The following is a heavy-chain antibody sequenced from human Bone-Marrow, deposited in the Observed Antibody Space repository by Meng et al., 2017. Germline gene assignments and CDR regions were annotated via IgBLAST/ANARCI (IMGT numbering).Heavy chain of an antibody. CDR2: IWYDGSNK. V-gene: IGHV3-33*01. CDR1: GFTFSSYG. J-gene: IGHJ2*01. CDR3: ARDSQTSRYFDL. Sequence: GESLKISCAASGFTFSSYGMHWVRQAPGKGLEWVAVIWYDGSNKYYADSVKGRFTISRDNAKNSLCLQMNSLGAEDTAVYCCARDSQTSRYFDLWGRGTLVTVSS.